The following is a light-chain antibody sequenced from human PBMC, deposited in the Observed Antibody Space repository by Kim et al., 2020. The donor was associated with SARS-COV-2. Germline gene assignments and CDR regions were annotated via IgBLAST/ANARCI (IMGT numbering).Light chain of an antibody. V-gene: IGKV3-15*01. CDR1: QSVSSN. J-gene: IGKJ1*01. Sequence: EIVMTQSPATLSVSPGERATLSCRASQSVSSNLAWYHQKPGQAPRLLIYGASTRATGIPAKFSGSGSGTEFTLTISSLQSEDFGVYYCQQYNNWPWTFGQGNKVDIK. CDR3: QQYNNWPWT. CDR2: GAS.